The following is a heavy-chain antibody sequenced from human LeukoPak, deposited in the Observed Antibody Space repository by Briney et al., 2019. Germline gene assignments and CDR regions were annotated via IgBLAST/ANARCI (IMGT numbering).Heavy chain of an antibody. CDR3: ATYSGTYRDN. CDR1: GFTFSSYN. CDR2: ITSGSTYI. V-gene: IGHV3-21*01. Sequence: GGSLRLSCAASGFTFSSYNMNWVRQAPGKGLEWVSSITSGSTYIFYADSVKGRFTISGDNAKNSLFLQMNGLRAEDTAVYYCATYSGTYRDNWGQGTLVTVSS. J-gene: IGHJ4*02. D-gene: IGHD1-26*01.